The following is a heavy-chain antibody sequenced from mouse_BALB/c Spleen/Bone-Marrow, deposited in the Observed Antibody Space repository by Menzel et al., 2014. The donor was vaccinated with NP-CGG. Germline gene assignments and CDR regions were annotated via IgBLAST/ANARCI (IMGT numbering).Heavy chain of an antibody. CDR2: ISTYSGNT. CDR3: ARGIYYDLTWFAY. Sequence: VQLQQSGPELVRPGVSVKISCKGSGYTFTDYAMHWVKQSHAKSLEWIGVISTYSGNTNYNQKFKGKATMTVDKSSSTAYMELARLTSEDSAIYYCARGIYYDLTWFAYWGQGTLVTVSA. CDR1: GYTFTDYA. D-gene: IGHD2-4*01. V-gene: IGHV1-67*01. J-gene: IGHJ3*01.